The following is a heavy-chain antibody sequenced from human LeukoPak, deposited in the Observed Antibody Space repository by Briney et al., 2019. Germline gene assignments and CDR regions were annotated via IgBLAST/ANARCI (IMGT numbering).Heavy chain of an antibody. CDR3: ARAETNYDFWSGYYTGFPDY. V-gene: IGHV3-48*01. Sequence: GGSLRLSCAASGLTFSSYSMNWVRQAPGKGLEWVSYISSSSSTIYYADSVKGRFTISRDNSKNTLYLQMNSLRAEDTAVYYCARAETNYDFWSGYYTGFPDYWGQGTLVTVSS. CDR1: GLTFSSYS. CDR2: ISSSSSTI. D-gene: IGHD3-3*01. J-gene: IGHJ4*02.